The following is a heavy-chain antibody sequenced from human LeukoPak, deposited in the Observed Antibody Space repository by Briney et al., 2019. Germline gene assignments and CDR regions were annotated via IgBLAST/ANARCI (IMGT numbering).Heavy chain of an antibody. Sequence: TGGSLRLSCAASGFTFSSYWMHWVRQVPGKGLVWVSHINSDGSSTTYADSVKGRFTISRDNAKNTLYLQMNSLRAEDMAVYYCARVDSSGYLSGSPPALDYWGQGTLVTVSS. V-gene: IGHV3-74*01. CDR1: GFTFSSYW. CDR2: INSDGSST. D-gene: IGHD3-22*01. CDR3: ARVDSSGYLSGSPPALDY. J-gene: IGHJ4*02.